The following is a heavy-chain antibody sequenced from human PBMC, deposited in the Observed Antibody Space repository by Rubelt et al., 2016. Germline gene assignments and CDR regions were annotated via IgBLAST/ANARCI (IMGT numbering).Heavy chain of an antibody. V-gene: IGHV4-38-2*02. D-gene: IGHD6-19*01. CDR3: ARDHSSGWYLEGFFDY. CDR2: FYHSGST. J-gene: IGHJ4*02. Sequence: QVQLQESGPGLVKPSETLSLTCTVSGYSISSGYYWGWIRQPPGKGLAWIGRFYHSGSTYYNPSLKSRVTISVGTSKNQFSLKLSSVTAADTAVYYCARDHSSGWYLEGFFDYWGQGTLVTVSS. CDR1: GYSISSGYY.